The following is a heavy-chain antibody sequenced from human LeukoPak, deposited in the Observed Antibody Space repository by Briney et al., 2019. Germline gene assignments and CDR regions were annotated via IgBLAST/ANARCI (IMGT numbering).Heavy chain of an antibody. CDR2: IHSSGLT. Sequence: PSETLSLTCTVSGASISGFYWSWIRQPAGEGLEWIGRIHSSGLTEYKASLKGRVTMSVDTSKNQFFLRLTSVTAADTAMYYCVRDPNWNDVGYIWGQGTMVTV. CDR3: VRDPNWNDVGYI. D-gene: IGHD1-20*01. CDR1: GASISGFY. V-gene: IGHV4-4*07. J-gene: IGHJ3*02.